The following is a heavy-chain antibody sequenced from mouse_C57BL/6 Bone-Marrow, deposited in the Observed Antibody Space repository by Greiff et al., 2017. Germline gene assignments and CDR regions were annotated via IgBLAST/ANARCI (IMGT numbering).Heavy chain of an antibody. CDR1: GYSFTSYY. J-gene: IGHJ3*01. CDR2: IYPGSGNT. Sequence: VKLQESGPELVKPGASVKISCKASGYSFTSYYIHWVKQRPGQGLEWIGWIYPGSGNTKYNEKFKGKATLTADTSSSTAYMQLSSLTSEDSAVYYCARPLYYDYDLFAYWGQGTLVTVSA. V-gene: IGHV1-66*01. D-gene: IGHD2-4*01. CDR3: ARPLYYDYDLFAY.